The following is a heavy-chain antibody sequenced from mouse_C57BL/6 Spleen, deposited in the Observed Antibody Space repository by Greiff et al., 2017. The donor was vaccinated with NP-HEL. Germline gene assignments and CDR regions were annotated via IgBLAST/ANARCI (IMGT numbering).Heavy chain of an antibody. V-gene: IGHV1-59*01. J-gene: IGHJ3*01. CDR3: AIDSSGLWFAY. Sequence: QVQLQQPGAELVRPGTSVKLSCKASGYTFTSYWMHWVKQRPGQGLEWIGVIDPSDSYTNYNQKFKGKATLTVDTSSSTAYMQLSSLTTEDSAIYYCAIDSSGLWFAYWGQGTLVTVSA. CDR1: GYTFTSYW. D-gene: IGHD3-2*02. CDR2: IDPSDSYT.